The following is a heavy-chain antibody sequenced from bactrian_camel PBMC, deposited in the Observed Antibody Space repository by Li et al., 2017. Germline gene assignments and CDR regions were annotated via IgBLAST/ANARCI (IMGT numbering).Heavy chain of an antibody. CDR1: GFTFSTYA. J-gene: IGHJ6*01. D-gene: IGHD1*01. CDR2: ITSSGGTP. Sequence: VQLVESGGGLVQPGGSLRLSCAASGFTFSTYAMSWVRQAPGKGLEWVSLITSSGGTPLYADSVKGRFTISKDNAKNTVYLQMNSLKPEDTAMYYCAARDSDVAVGHGETVSSGRWRRRTSRFGCTLHTEFGYWGQGTQVTVS. V-gene: IGHV3S40*01. CDR3: AARDSDVAVGHGETVSSGRWRRRTSRFGCTLHTEFGY.